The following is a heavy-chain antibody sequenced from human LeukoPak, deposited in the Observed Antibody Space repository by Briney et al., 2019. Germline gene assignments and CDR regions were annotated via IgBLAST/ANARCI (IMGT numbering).Heavy chain of an antibody. CDR1: GGSFSRSPYY. D-gene: IGHD2-8*01. J-gene: IGHJ4*02. CDR2: IYYSGST. Sequence: PSETLSLTCTVSGGSFSRSPYYWGWIRQPPGKGLEWIGSIYYSGSTYYKSSLKSRVTMSVDTSKNQFSLTVTSVTAADTAVYFCARLQLYDEHPSDWGQGTLVTVSS. V-gene: IGHV4-39*01. CDR3: ARLQLYDEHPSD.